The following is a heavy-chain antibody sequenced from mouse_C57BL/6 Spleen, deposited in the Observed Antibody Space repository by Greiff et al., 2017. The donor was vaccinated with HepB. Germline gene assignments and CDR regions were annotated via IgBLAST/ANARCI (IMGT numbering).Heavy chain of an antibody. CDR2: INPNNGGT. Sequence: VQLQQSGPELVKPGASVKMSCKASGYTFTDYNMHWVKQSHGKSLEWIGYINPNNGGTSYNQKFKGKATLTVNKSSSTAYMELRSLTSEDSTVYYCARTYYGHYAMDYWGQGTSVTVSS. V-gene: IGHV1-22*01. CDR1: GYTFTDYN. D-gene: IGHD2-10*01. J-gene: IGHJ4*01. CDR3: ARTYYGHYAMDY.